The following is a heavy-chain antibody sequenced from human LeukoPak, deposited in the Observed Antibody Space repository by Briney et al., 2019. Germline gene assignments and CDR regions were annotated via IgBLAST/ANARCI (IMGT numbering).Heavy chain of an antibody. J-gene: IGHJ4*02. CDR2: IKSKTDGETT. CDR3: TTDRVTTTHYGDYDGGLGY. Sequence: GGSLRLSCAASGFTFTNVWMSWVRQAPGKGLEWVGRIKSKTDGETTDYAAPVKGRFTISRDDSKNTLYLQMNSLKTEDTAVYYCTTDRVTTTHYGDYDGGLGYWGQGTLVTVSS. CDR1: GFTFTNVW. V-gene: IGHV3-15*01. D-gene: IGHD4-17*01.